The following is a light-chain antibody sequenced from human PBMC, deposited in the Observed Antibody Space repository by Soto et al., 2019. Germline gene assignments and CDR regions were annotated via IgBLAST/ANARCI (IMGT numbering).Light chain of an antibody. CDR2: GAS. Sequence: EIVIKQSPATLSVSPGEIATLSCRASQSFSSNLAWYQQKPGQAPRRLIFGASFRANGIPDSFSGIGSXKXLTLTISRLEPEDFAVYYCQQYGSSPTTFGQGNKVE. V-gene: IGKV3-20*01. CDR1: QSFSSN. J-gene: IGKJ1*01. CDR3: QQYGSSPTT.